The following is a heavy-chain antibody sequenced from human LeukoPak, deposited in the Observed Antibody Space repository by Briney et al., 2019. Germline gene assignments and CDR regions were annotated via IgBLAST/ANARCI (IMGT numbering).Heavy chain of an antibody. CDR2: INHSGST. CDR3: ARGTSMVRGVRDDAFDI. V-gene: IGHV4-34*01. CDR1: GGSFSGYY. Sequence: PSETLSLTCAVYGGSFSGYYWSWIRQPPGKGLEWIGEINHSGSTNYNPSLKSRVTISVDTSKNQFSLKLSSVTAADTAVYYCARGTSMVRGVRDDAFDIWGQGTMVTVSS. D-gene: IGHD3-10*01. J-gene: IGHJ3*02.